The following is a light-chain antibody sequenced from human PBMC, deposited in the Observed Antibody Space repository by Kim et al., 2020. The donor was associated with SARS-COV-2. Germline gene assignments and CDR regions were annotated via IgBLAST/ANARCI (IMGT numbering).Light chain of an antibody. Sequence: GKTVTIACTRSSGSIDDNYVQWYQQRPGGVPTTVIYEEDQRPSGVSDRFSGSIDNSSNSASLTISGLRTEDEADYYCQSYNRDNVIFGGGTQLTVL. J-gene: IGLJ2*01. CDR3: QSYNRDNVI. CDR1: SGSIDDNY. V-gene: IGLV6-57*03. CDR2: EED.